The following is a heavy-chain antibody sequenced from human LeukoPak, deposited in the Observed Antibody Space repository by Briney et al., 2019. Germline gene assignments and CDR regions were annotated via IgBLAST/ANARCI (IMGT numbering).Heavy chain of an antibody. J-gene: IGHJ6*02. CDR1: GFTFSNYG. V-gene: IGHV3-74*01. Sequence: PGGSLRLSCAASGFTFSNYGLSWVRQAPGKGLEWVSRINPDGITTTCADSVKGRFTISRDNAKSTLFLQMNSLRAEDTAVYYCARDYYYGMDVWGQGTTITVSS. CDR3: ARDYYYGMDV. CDR2: INPDGITT.